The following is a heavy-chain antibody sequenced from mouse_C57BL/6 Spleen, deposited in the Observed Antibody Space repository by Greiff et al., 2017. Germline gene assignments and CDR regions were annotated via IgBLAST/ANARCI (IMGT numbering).Heavy chain of an antibody. CDR2: INPTDGGT. V-gene: IGHV1-26*01. CDR3: ASGGDGYPFAY. Sequence: EVQLQQSGPELVKPGASVKISCKASGYTFTDYCMYWVKQSPGKSLEWIGDINPTDGGTNYNQKFKGKATLTVDKSSSTDYMELRRLTSEDSAVYYCASGGDGYPFAYWGQGTLVTVSA. CDR1: GYTFTDYC. J-gene: IGHJ3*01. D-gene: IGHD2-3*01.